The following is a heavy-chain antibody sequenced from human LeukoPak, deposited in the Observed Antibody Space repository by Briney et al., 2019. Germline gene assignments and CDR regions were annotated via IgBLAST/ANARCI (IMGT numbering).Heavy chain of an antibody. D-gene: IGHD3-16*01. J-gene: IGHJ4*02. CDR1: GFTFSSYS. V-gene: IGHV3-21*01. Sequence: GGSLRLSCAASGFTFSSYSMTWVRQAPGKGLGWVSSISSGSGYLYDANSVKGRFTVSRDNAKNTLYLQMNSLRAEDTAVYYCARGSNAVQREDRNDYWGQGTLVTVSS. CDR3: ARGSNAVQREDRNDY. CDR2: ISSGSGYL.